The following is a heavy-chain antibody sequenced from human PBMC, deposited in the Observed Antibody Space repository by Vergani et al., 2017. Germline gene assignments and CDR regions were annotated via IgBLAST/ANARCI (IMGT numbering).Heavy chain of an antibody. J-gene: IGHJ4*02. D-gene: IGHD5-24*01. V-gene: IGHV5-51*01. CDR2: IYPGDSVT. CDR1: GYSFTSYW. Sequence: EVQLVQSGAEVKKPGESLKISCKGSGYSFTSYWIGWVRQMPGKGLEWRGIIYPGDSVTRYSPSFQGQVTIPADKSISTAYLQWSSVKASDTAMYYCARRGRDGYNVSGGDDYWGQGTLVTVSS. CDR3: ARRGRDGYNVSGGDDY.